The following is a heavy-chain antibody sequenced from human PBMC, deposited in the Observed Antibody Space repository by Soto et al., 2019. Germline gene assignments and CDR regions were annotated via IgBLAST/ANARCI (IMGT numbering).Heavy chain of an antibody. CDR2: MNPKSGHT. V-gene: IGHV1-8*01. J-gene: IGHJ4*02. CDR3: ARVMGSVDY. CDR1: GYTFSNYD. Sequence: QVQLVQSGAEVKKPGTSVRISCKTSGYTFSNYDINWVRQAAGQGLEWMGWMNPKSGHTGSARKFQGRVTMTRDTSMTTAYMELSSLRSEDTAVYYCARVMGSVDYWGQGTLVTVSS. D-gene: IGHD1-26*01.